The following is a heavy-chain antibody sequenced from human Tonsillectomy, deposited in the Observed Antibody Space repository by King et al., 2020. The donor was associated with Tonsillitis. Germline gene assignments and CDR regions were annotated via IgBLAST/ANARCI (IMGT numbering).Heavy chain of an antibody. Sequence: VQLVESGGGVVQPGRSLRLSCAASGFTFSSYAMYWVRQAPGKGLEWVADISFDGTNKYYADSVKGRFTISRDNSRDTLYLHMSSLRTEDTAVYYCARRDGALDYYYYGMDVWGQGTTVTVSS. CDR1: GFTFSSYA. CDR2: ISFDGTNK. D-gene: IGHD4-17*01. V-gene: IGHV3-30-3*01. CDR3: ARRDGALDYYYYGMDV. J-gene: IGHJ6*02.